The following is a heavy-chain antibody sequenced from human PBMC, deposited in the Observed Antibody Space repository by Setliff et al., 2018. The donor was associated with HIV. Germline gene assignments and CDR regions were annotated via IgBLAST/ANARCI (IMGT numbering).Heavy chain of an antibody. J-gene: IGHJ6*02. D-gene: IGHD3-10*01. Sequence: PSETLSLTCTVSGGSISSSSYYWGWIRQPPGKGLEWIGSIYYSGSTYYNPSLKTRVTISVDTSKNQFSLKLSSVTAADTAVYYCARHDITLVRGLVWGQGTTVTVSS. V-gene: IGHV4-39*01. CDR2: IYYSGST. CDR3: ARHDITLVRGLV. CDR1: GGSISSSSYY.